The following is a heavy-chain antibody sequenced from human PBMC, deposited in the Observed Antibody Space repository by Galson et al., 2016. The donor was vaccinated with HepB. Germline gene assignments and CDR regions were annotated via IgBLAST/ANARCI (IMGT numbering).Heavy chain of an antibody. V-gene: IGHV1-69*13. J-gene: IGHJ6*02. Sequence: SVKVSCKASGDTFSSYVISWVRQAPGQGLAWVGGIIPILGTTNYAQKFQGRVTITADESTSTAYMELSSLRSEDTAGYFCARALSGDSSSWFLGDMDVWGQGTTVTVSS. CDR2: IIPILGTT. CDR3: ARALSGDSSSWFLGDMDV. CDR1: GDTFSSYV. D-gene: IGHD6-13*01.